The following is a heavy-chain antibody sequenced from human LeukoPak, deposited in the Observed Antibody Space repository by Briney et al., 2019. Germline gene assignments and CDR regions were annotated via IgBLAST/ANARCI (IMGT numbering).Heavy chain of an antibody. D-gene: IGHD5-12*01. CDR2: IYYSGST. CDR3: AREGYEEGRAFDI. J-gene: IGHJ3*02. Sequence: SETLSLTCTVSGGSISSGGYYWSWIRQHPGKGLEWIGYIYYSGSTYYNPSLKSRVTISVDTSKNQFSLKLSSVTAADTAVYYCAREGYEEGRAFDIWGQGTMVTVSS. CDR1: GGSISSGGYY. V-gene: IGHV4-31*03.